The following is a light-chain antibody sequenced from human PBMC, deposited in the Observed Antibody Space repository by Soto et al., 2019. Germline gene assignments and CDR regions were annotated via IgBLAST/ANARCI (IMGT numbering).Light chain of an antibody. CDR3: QHRYSWPLT. J-gene: IGKJ4*01. V-gene: IGKV3-11*01. CDR2: DAS. CDR1: QSVGMY. Sequence: EVVLTQSPATLSLSPGERATLSCRASQSVGMYLAWYQHKPGQAPRLLIYDASNGATGIPARFSGSGSGTDFTLTISSLEPEDFAVYYCQHRYSWPLTFGGGTRVEIK.